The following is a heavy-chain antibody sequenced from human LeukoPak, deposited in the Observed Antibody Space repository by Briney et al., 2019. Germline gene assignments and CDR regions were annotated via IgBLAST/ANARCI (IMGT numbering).Heavy chain of an antibody. CDR2: INHSGST. V-gene: IGHV4-34*01. Sequence: PSETLSLTCAVYGESFSGYYWSWIRQPPGKGLEWIGEINHSGSTNYNPSLKSRVTISVDTSKNQFSLKLSSVTAADTAVYYCARGGTWSGYCSGGSCYNFDYWGQGTLVTVSS. D-gene: IGHD2-15*01. J-gene: IGHJ4*02. CDR1: GESFSGYY. CDR3: ARGGTWSGYCSGGSCYNFDY.